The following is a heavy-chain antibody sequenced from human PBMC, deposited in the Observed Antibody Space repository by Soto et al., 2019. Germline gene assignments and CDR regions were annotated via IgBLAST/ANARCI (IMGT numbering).Heavy chain of an antibody. CDR2: ISSSSSTI. V-gene: IGHV3-48*02. CDR1: GFTFSSYS. CDR3: ARVSAWFGESSHYYYGMDV. D-gene: IGHD3-10*01. J-gene: IGHJ6*02. Sequence: EVQLVESGGGLVQPGGSLRLSCAASGFTFSSYSMNWVRQAPGKGLEWVSYISSSSSTIYYADSVKGRFTISRDNAKNSLYLQMNSLRDEDTAVYYCARVSAWFGESSHYYYGMDVWGQGTTVTVSS.